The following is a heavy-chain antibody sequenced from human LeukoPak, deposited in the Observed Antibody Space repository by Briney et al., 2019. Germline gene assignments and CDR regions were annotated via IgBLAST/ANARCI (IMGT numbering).Heavy chain of an antibody. Sequence: GGSLRLSCAASGFTFSDYYMSWIRQAPGKGLEWVSSISSSSSYIYYADSVKGRFTISRDNAKNSLYLQMNSLRAEDTAVYYCARDFLAAAGNAFDIWGQGTMVTVSS. CDR3: ARDFLAAAGNAFDI. CDR2: ISSSSSYI. CDR1: GFTFSDYY. J-gene: IGHJ3*02. V-gene: IGHV3-11*06. D-gene: IGHD6-13*01.